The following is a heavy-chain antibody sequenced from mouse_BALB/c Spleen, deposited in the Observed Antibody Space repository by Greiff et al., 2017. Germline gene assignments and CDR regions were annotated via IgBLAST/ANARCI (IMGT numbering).Heavy chain of an antibody. V-gene: IGHV14-3*02. Sequence: EVQLQQSGAELVKPGASVKLSCTASGFNIKDTYMHWVKQRPEQGLEWIGRIDPANGNTKYDPKFQGKATITADTSSNTAYLQLSSLTSEDTAVYYCATPSTVVATGIDYWGQGTTLTVSS. D-gene: IGHD1-1*01. J-gene: IGHJ2*01. CDR3: ATPSTVVATGIDY. CDR1: GFNIKDTY. CDR2: IDPANGNT.